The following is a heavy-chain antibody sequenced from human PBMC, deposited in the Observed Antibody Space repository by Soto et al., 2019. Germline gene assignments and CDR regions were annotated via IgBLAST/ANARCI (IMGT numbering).Heavy chain of an antibody. Sequence: EVQLLESGGGLVQPGGSLRLSCAASGFTFSSYAMSWVRQAPGKGLEWVSAISGSGGSTYYADSVKGRFTISRDNSKNTLYLQMNSLRAEDTAVYYCAKVDTIFGVVTYWYFDLWGRGTLVTVSS. CDR1: GFTFSSYA. J-gene: IGHJ2*01. CDR2: ISGSGGST. CDR3: AKVDTIFGVVTYWYFDL. D-gene: IGHD3-3*01. V-gene: IGHV3-23*01.